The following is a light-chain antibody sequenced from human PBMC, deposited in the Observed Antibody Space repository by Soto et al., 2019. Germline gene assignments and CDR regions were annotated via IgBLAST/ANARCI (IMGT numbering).Light chain of an antibody. J-gene: IGLJ1*01. V-gene: IGLV1-40*01. CDR2: GGN. CDR3: QAYDMSLNKYV. CDR1: SSNIGSPYD. Sequence: QSVLTQPPSVSGAPGQTVTISRTGSSSNIGSPYDVHWYQHLPGTAPKLLIYGGNNRPSGFPDRFSGSRSGTSASLDITGLQAEDEAAYFCQAYDMSLNKYVFGTGTKVTVL.